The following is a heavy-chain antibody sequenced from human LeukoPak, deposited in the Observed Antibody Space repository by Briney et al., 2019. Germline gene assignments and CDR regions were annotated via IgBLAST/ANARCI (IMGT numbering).Heavy chain of an antibody. CDR1: GFTLSSYG. V-gene: IGHV3-33*08. CDR2: IWYDGSNK. J-gene: IGHJ3*02. CDR3: AREMYSTINDAFDI. D-gene: IGHD2-2*01. Sequence: PGRSLRLSCAASGFTLSSYGMHWVCQAPGKGLEWEAVIWYDGSNKYYADSVKGRFTISRDNSKNTLYLQMNSLRAEDTAVYYCAREMYSTINDAFDIWDQGTMVTVSS.